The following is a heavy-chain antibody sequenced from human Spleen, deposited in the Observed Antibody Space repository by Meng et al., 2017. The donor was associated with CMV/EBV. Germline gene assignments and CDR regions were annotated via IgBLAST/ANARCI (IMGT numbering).Heavy chain of an antibody. V-gene: IGHV4-34*01. D-gene: IGHD4-23*01. CDR2: INHSGST. CDR1: GGSFSGYY. Sequence: GSLRLSCAVYGGSFSGYYWSWIRQPPGKGLEWIGEINHSGSTNYNPSLKSRVTISVDTSKNQFSLKLSSVTAADTAVYYCARGRLRWYRDAFDIWGQGTMVTVSS. CDR3: ARGRLRWYRDAFDI. J-gene: IGHJ3*02.